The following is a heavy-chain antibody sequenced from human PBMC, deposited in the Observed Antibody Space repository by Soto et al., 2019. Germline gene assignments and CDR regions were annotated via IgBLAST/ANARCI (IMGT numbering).Heavy chain of an antibody. CDR1: GFTFSSYA. CDR2: ISSNGGST. V-gene: IGHV3-64*01. J-gene: IGHJ4*02. CDR3: ARDSDYGDYTFDY. Sequence: GGSLRLSCAASGFTFSSYAMHWVRQAPGKGLEYVSAISSNGGSTYYANSVKGRFTISRDNSKNTLYLQMGSLRDEDMAVYYCARDSDYGDYTFDYWGQGTLVTVSS. D-gene: IGHD4-17*01.